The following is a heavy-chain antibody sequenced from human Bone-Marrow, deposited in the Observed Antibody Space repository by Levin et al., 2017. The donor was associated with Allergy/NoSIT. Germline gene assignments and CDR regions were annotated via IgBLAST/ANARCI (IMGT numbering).Heavy chain of an antibody. V-gene: IGHV1-69*13. Sequence: SVKVSCKASGGTFSSYAISWVRQAPGQGLEWMGGIIPIFGTANYAQKFQGRVTITADESTSTAYMELSSLRSEDTAVYYCARAGNVVETGWGWFDPWGQGTLVTVSS. CDR1: GGTFSSYA. D-gene: IGHD2-15*01. CDR3: ARAGNVVETGWGWFDP. J-gene: IGHJ5*02. CDR2: IIPIFGTA.